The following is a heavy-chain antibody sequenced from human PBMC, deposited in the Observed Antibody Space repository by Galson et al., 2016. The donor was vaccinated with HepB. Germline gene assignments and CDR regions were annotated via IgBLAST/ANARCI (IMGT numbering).Heavy chain of an antibody. CDR1: GLSLSTPGMG. D-gene: IGHD3-10*01. Sequence: PALVKPTQTLTLTCTYSGLSLSTPGMGMGWIRQSPGKALEWLALIYWDDDKRYSPALKTSLTITKDTSKNQVVLIMTKLDSVDTATYYCVDRQEDRGYYFEVWGQGAHVTVSS. J-gene: IGHJ4*02. CDR2: IYWDDDK. CDR3: VDRQEDRGYYFEV. V-gene: IGHV2-5*02.